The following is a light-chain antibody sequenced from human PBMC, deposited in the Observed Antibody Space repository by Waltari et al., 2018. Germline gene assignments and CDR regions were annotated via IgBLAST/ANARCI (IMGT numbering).Light chain of an antibody. V-gene: IGKV1-16*01. J-gene: IGKJ4*01. Sequence: GDRVTITCRASQDIGNFFAWYQHRPGKAPKALIYAASSLQSGVPSRFSGSGIGTHFTLTISSLQPEDVATYYCQQYISYPLTFGGGTKVEIK. CDR2: AAS. CDR3: QQYISYPLT. CDR1: QDIGNF.